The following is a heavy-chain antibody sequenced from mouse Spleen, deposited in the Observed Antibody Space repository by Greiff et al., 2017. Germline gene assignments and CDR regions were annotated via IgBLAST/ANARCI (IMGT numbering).Heavy chain of an antibody. CDR1: GYSFTSYY. CDR3: ANGYYYYFDY. Sequence: QVQLQQSGPELVKPGASVKISCKASGYSFTSYYIHWVKQRPGQGLEWIGWIYPGSGNTKYNEKFKGKATLTADTSSITAYMQLSSLTSEDSAVYYCANGYYYYFDYWGQGTTLTVSS. D-gene: IGHD2-3*01. J-gene: IGHJ2*01. CDR2: IYPGSGNT. V-gene: IGHV1-66*01.